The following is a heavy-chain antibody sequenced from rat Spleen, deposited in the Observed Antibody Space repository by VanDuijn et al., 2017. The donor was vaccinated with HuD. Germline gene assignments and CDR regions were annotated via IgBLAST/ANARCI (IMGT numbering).Heavy chain of an antibody. CDR3: ARHSLATRVSPMDA. V-gene: IGHV5-29*01. CDR2: ISYDGTAT. CDR1: GFTFNYYW. D-gene: IGHD1-4*01. Sequence: EVQLVESGGGLVQPGRSLKLSCVTSGFTFNYYWMTWIRRAPTKGLEWVASISYDGTATYYRDSVKGRFTISRDNAKSTLYLQMDSLRSEDTATYYCARHSLATRVSPMDAWGQGASVTVSS. J-gene: IGHJ4*01.